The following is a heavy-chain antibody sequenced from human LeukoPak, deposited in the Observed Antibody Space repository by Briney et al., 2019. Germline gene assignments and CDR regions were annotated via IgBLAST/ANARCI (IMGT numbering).Heavy chain of an antibody. J-gene: IGHJ4*02. CDR3: AKDWDDYYGSGSYFDY. D-gene: IGHD3-10*01. CDR2: IRYDGSNK. V-gene: IGHV3-30*02. Sequence: GGSLRLSCAASGFTFSSYGMHWVRQAPGKGLEWVAFIRYDGSNKYYADSVKGRFTMSRGNSKNTLYLQMNSLRAEDTAVYYCAKDWDDYYGSGSYFDYWGQGTLVTVSS. CDR1: GFTFSSYG.